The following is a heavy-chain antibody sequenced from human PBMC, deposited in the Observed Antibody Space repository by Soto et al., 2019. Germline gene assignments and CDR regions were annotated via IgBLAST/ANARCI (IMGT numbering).Heavy chain of an antibody. CDR3: ARDGDVNTGFGKDY. CDR2: IWYDGGNK. J-gene: IGHJ4*02. V-gene: IGHV3-33*01. D-gene: IGHD3-16*01. Sequence: PGGSLRPSFATPGFPFSNLGMHWVPQAPGKGLEWVAFIWYDGGNKYYAESVKGRFTISRDNSKNTLYLQMNSLRAEDTAVYYCARDGDVNTGFGKDYWGQGTLVTVSS. CDR1: GFPFSNLG.